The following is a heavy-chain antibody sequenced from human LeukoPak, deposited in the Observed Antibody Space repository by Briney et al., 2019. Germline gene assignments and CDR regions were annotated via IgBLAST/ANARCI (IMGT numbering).Heavy chain of an antibody. CDR3: ARARLQGYFDY. J-gene: IGHJ4*02. Sequence: GGSLRLSCAASGFTFSSYSMNWVRQAPGERLEWVSSISSSSSYIYYADSVKGRFTISRDNAKNSLYLQMNSLRADDTAVYYCARARLQGYFDYWGQGTLVTVSS. CDR1: GFTFSSYS. V-gene: IGHV3-21*01. CDR2: ISSSSSYI.